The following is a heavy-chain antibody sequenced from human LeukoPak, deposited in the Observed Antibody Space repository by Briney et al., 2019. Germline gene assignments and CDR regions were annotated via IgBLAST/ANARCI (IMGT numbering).Heavy chain of an antibody. CDR3: ARGYCSGGSCYAFDP. J-gene: IGHJ5*02. D-gene: IGHD2-15*01. Sequence: GSLRLSCAASRFTVSSNYMKWVRQAPGKGPEWVSLIYSDGTTYYADSVKGRFTVSRNNSNNTLYLQMNSLRVDDTAVYYCARGYCSGGSCYAFDPWGQGTLVTVSS. CDR2: IYSDGTT. CDR1: RFTVSSNY. V-gene: IGHV3-53*04.